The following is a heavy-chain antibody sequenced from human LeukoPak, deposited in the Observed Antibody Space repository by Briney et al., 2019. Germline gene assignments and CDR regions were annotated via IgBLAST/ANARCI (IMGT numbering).Heavy chain of an antibody. CDR2: IYHRGST. D-gene: IGHD2-15*01. V-gene: IGHV4-30-2*01. Sequence: PSETLPLTCIVSGGSISSGGYYWSWIRQPPGRGLEWIGYIYHRGSTYYNPSLKSRVTISVDRSKNQFSLKLSSVTAADTAVYYCAREGPYCSGGSCYPYFDYWGQGTLVTVSS. J-gene: IGHJ4*02. CDR3: AREGPYCSGGSCYPYFDY. CDR1: GGSISSGGYY.